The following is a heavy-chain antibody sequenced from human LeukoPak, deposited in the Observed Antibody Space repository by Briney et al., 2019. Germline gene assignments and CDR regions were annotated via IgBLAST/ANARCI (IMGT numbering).Heavy chain of an antibody. V-gene: IGHV1-69*04. CDR1: GGTFSSYA. CDR2: IIPILGIA. CDR3: ARDAPYGSVDTAMVGFFFDY. Sequence: SVKVSCKASGGTFSSYAISWVRQAPGQGLEWMGRIIPILGIANYAQKFQGRVTFTADKSTSTAYMELSSLRSEDTAVYYCARDAPYGSVDTAMVGFFFDYWGQGTLVTVSS. D-gene: IGHD5-18*01. J-gene: IGHJ4*02.